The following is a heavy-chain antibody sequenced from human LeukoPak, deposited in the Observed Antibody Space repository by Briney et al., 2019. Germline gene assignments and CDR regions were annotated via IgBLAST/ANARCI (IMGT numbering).Heavy chain of an antibody. CDR2: IRYDGSNK. Sequence: GGSLRLSCAASGFTFSSYGMHWVRQAPGKGLEWVAFIRYDGSNKYYADSVKGRFTISRDNSKNTLYLQMNSLRAEDTAVYYCAKSGPRDCSSTSCQVSFDYWGQGTLVTVSS. V-gene: IGHV3-30*02. CDR3: AKSGPRDCSSTSCQVSFDY. D-gene: IGHD2-2*01. J-gene: IGHJ4*02. CDR1: GFTFSSYG.